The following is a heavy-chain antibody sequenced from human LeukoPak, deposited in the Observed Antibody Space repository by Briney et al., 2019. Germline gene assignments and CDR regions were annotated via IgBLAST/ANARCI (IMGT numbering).Heavy chain of an antibody. CDR3: AKRGVGFLAAAGTIAYYFDY. Sequence: GGSLRLSCAASGFTFSSYAMTWVRQAPGKGLEWVSAISGSGDTTYYADSVKGRFTISRDNTKNTLYLQMHSLRAEDTAVYYCAKRGVGFLAAAGTIAYYFDYWGQGTLVPVSS. CDR1: GFTFSSYA. CDR2: ISGSGDTT. J-gene: IGHJ4*02. V-gene: IGHV3-23*01. D-gene: IGHD6-13*01.